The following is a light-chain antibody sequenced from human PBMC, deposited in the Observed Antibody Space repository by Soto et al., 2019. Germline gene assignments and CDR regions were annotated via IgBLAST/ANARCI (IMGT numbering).Light chain of an antibody. Sequence: EILITQSPATLSVSPGERATLSCRASQSVRSSLAWYQQKPGQAPRLLIYGVSTRATGVPARFSGSGSGTEFTLTISSLQSEDFADYYCQQYDNWPPWTFGQGTKVDIK. CDR3: QQYDNWPPWT. J-gene: IGKJ1*01. CDR2: GVS. CDR1: QSVRSS. V-gene: IGKV3-15*01.